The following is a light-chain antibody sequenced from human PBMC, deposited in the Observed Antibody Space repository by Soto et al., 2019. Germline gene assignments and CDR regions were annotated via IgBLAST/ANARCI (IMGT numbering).Light chain of an antibody. CDR1: QRVNRDH. J-gene: IGKJ4*01. CDR2: GVS. CDR3: QQYGRHPPLI. Sequence: EIVLTQPPGTLALSPGERSTLSCRSSQRVNRDHLAWYRQNPGQAPSILIYGVSSRATGIPDRFSGSGYGTDFTLTISRLEPEDFGMYYCQQYGRHPPLILGGGTKVDIK. V-gene: IGKV3-20*01.